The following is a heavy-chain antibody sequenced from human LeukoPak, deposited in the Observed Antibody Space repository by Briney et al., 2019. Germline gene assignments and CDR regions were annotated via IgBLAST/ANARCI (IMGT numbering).Heavy chain of an antibody. CDR2: IYNSGST. J-gene: IGHJ3*02. CDR1: GGSISGYD. CDR3: ARHVPTGSSSDFDI. Sequence: PSETLSLTCRASGGSISGYDWSWIRQPPGRGLEWIGYIYNSGSTSYNPSLKSRVSMSVDTSKDQFSLNLSSVTAADAAVYYCARHVPTGSSSDFDIWGQGTMSAVSS. V-gene: IGHV4-59*08. D-gene: IGHD3-9*01.